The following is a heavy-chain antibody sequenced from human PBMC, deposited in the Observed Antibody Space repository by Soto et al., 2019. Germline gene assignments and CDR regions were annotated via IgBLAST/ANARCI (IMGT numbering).Heavy chain of an antibody. CDR1: GFTFSVYT. J-gene: IGHJ6*02. Sequence: EELLVESGGGLVKGGGSVRLSCLASGFTFSVYTMMWVRQAPGKGLEWVAAISDDSSTMVYADSVKGRFSISGDNAKNSLFLEMNSLRVEDTAMYYCVKEAEICTGSCYKNGLDVWGQGTTVTVSS. V-gene: IGHV3-21*02. CDR3: VKEAEICTGSCYKNGLDV. CDR2: ISDDSSTM. D-gene: IGHD2-8*02.